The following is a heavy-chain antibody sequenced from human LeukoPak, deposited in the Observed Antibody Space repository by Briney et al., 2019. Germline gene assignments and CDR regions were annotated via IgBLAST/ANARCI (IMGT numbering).Heavy chain of an antibody. D-gene: IGHD1-26*01. V-gene: IGHV4-39*07. CDR2: IDYSGST. CDR1: GDSSTNSLYY. Sequence: PSETLSLTCTVSGDSSTNSLYYWGWIRQPPGKGLEWIGSIDYSGSTYYNPSLKSRATISIDTSKNQFSLNLSSVTAADTAVYYCARAKGGSSWNDAFDIWGQGTMATVSS. J-gene: IGHJ3*02. CDR3: ARAKGGSSWNDAFDI.